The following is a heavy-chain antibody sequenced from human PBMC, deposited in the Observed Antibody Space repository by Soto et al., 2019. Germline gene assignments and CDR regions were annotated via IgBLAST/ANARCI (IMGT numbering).Heavy chain of an antibody. J-gene: IGHJ4*02. Sequence: PSETLSLTCTVSGGPISSGGYYWSWIRQHPGKGLEWIGYIYYSGSTYYNPSLKSRVTISVDTSKNQFSLKLSSVTAADTAVYYCARYSYGSGHFDYWGQGTLVTVSS. CDR2: IYYSGST. CDR1: GGPISSGGYY. D-gene: IGHD5-18*01. CDR3: ARYSYGSGHFDY. V-gene: IGHV4-31*03.